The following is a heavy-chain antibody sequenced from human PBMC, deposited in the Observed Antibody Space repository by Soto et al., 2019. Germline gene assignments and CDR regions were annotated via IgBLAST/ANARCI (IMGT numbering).Heavy chain of an antibody. CDR3: AKALKDDFWSGYYDYYGIDV. J-gene: IGHJ6*02. Sequence: EVQLLESGGGLVQPGGSLRLSCAASGFTFSSYAMSWVRQAPGKGLEWVSSVRDSGGSTYYADSVKGRFTTSRDNSKNTLYRQMNRLRAEDTAVYYCAKALKDDFWSGYYDYYGIDVWGQGTTVTVSS. V-gene: IGHV3-23*01. D-gene: IGHD3-3*01. CDR2: VRDSGGST. CDR1: GFTFSSYA.